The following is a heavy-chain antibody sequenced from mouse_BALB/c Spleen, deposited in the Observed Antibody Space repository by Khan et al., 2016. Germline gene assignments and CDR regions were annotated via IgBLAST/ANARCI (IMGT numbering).Heavy chain of an antibody. J-gene: IGHJ3*01. CDR2: IWAGGST. D-gene: IGHD1-2*01. CDR1: GFSLTSYG. CDR3: ASITTAPFAY. Sequence: QVQLKESGPGLVAPLQSLSITCTVSGFSLTSYGVHWVRQPPGKGLEWLGVIWAGGSTNYNSALMFRLSISKDNSKSQVFLKMNSLQTDDTAMYYCASITTAPFAYWDQGTLVTVSA. V-gene: IGHV2-9*02.